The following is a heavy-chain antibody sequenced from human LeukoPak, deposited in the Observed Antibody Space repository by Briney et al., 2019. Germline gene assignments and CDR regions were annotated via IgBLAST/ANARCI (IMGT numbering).Heavy chain of an antibody. Sequence: PGGSLRLSCAASGFTFSSYSMNWVRQAPGKGLEWVSSISSGSSYIYYADSVKGRFTISRDNAKNSLYLQMNSLRAEDTAVYYCARDHSGSYYPYFDYWGQGTLVTVSS. CDR3: ARDHSGSYYPYFDY. J-gene: IGHJ4*02. CDR2: ISSGSSYI. CDR1: GFTFSSYS. V-gene: IGHV3-21*01. D-gene: IGHD1-26*01.